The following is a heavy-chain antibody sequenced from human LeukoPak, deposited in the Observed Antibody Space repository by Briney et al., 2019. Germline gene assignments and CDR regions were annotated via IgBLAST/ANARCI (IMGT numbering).Heavy chain of an antibody. Sequence: GASVKVSRKTSGYTFTNYGVSWVRQAPGQGLEWMGWISAYNGYTNYAQKLQVRVTMTTDTSTSTAYMELRSLTSDDTAVYYCARDKAVTTELTQYFQHWGQGTLVTVSS. V-gene: IGHV1-18*01. CDR1: GYTFTNYG. J-gene: IGHJ1*01. CDR3: ARDKAVTTELTQYFQH. D-gene: IGHD4-11*01. CDR2: ISAYNGYT.